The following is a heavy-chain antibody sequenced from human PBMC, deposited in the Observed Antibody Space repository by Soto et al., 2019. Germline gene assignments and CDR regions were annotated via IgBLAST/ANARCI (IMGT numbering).Heavy chain of an antibody. CDR3: VKDRYVDY. V-gene: IGHV3-64D*06. CDR2: ISSEGAST. J-gene: IGHJ4*02. CDR1: VFIFSSYA. Sequence: WWSLRLSCSVSVFIFSSYAMHWVRQAPGKGLEYVASISSEGASTYYADSVKGRFIISRDNSKNTLYLQMSSLRAEDTAVYYCVKDRYVDYWGQGILVTVSS.